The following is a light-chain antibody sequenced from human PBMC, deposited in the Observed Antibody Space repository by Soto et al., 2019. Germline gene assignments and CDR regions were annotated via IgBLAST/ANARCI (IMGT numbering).Light chain of an antibody. CDR1: SSDIGAYNY. CDR3: SSFSTTNSWV. Sequence: QSVLTQPASVSGSPGQSITISCTGTSSDIGAYNYVSWFQHHPGKAPKLMIYEVTNRPSGVSNRFSGSKSGNTASLIISGLQAEDEAYFYCSSFSTTNSWVFGGGTQLTVL. V-gene: IGLV2-14*01. J-gene: IGLJ3*02. CDR2: EVT.